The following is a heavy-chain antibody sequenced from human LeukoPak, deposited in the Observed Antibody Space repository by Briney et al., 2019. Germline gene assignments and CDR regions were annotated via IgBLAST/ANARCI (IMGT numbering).Heavy chain of an antibody. Sequence: ASVKVSCKASGYTFSTYDVTWVRQAPGQGLEWMGWVNPNSGNTGYAQKFRSRVTMTSDSSISSAYMELSSLTSEDTAVYYCARGVRNQLLSEYWGQGTLITVSS. CDR2: VNPNSGNT. CDR1: GYTFSTYD. CDR3: ARGVRNQLLSEY. V-gene: IGHV1-8*01. J-gene: IGHJ4*02. D-gene: IGHD2-2*01.